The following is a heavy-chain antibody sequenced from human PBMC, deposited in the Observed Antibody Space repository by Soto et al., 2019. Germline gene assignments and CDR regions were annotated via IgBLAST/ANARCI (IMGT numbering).Heavy chain of an antibody. CDR1: GASLSDNY. CDR3: ATSQKGYNWNYFDH. D-gene: IGHD1-20*01. Sequence: SETLSLTCAVYGASLSDNYCNWLRQPPGKGLEWIGEINHSGNTNYNPSLRSRVTISIDTSKNQLSLNLRSVPAADTAVYYCATSQKGYNWNYFDHWGQGALVTVSS. J-gene: IGHJ4*02. CDR2: INHSGNT. V-gene: IGHV4-34*01.